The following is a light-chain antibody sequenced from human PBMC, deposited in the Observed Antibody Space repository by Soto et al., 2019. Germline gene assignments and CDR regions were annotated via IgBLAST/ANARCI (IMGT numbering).Light chain of an antibody. CDR1: HSIDNY. CDR3: QQCFSIPPT. J-gene: IGKJ1*01. Sequence: IQMTQSASSLSASVGDRITITCRASHSIDNYLSWYQLKPGKAPRLLIYAASNLQRGVPSRFTGSGSGTDFTLTINNLQPDDFAVYYCQQCFSIPPTFGHGTKVDIK. CDR2: AAS. V-gene: IGKV1-39*01.